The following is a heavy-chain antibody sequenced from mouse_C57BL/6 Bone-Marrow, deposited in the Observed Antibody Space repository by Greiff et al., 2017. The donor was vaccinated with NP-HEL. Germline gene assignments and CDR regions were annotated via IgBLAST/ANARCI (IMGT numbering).Heavy chain of an antibody. CDR2: ISGGGGNI. V-gene: IGHV5-9*01. D-gene: IGHD4-1*01. CDR3: ARQLGRY. Sequence: EVKLVESGGGLVKPGGSLKLSCAASGFTFSSYTMSWVRQTPEKRLEWVATISGGGGNIYYPDSVKGRFTISRDNAKSTLYLQMSSLRSEDTALYYCARQLGRYWGQGTTLTVSS. CDR1: GFTFSSYT. J-gene: IGHJ2*01.